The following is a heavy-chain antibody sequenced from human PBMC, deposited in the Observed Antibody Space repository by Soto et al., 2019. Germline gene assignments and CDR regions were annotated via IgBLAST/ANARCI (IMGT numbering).Heavy chain of an antibody. V-gene: IGHV3-7*05. J-gene: IGHJ5*02. Sequence: EEQLVESGGGLVQPGGSLRLSCAASGFTFSDYYMSWVRQAPGKGLEWVANINQDGSAKSYVDSVRGRFTISRDNGKNSLSLQMERLSAGDTAVYYCARWNGGFDPWGQGTLVTVSS. D-gene: IGHD1-1*01. CDR1: GFTFSDYY. CDR2: INQDGSAK. CDR3: ARWNGGFDP.